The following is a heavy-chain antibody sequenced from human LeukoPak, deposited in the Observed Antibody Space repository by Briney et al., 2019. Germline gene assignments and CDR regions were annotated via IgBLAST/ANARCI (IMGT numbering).Heavy chain of an antibody. V-gene: IGHV3-21*01. CDR2: ISSSSSYI. Sequence: GGFLRLSCAASGFTFSSYSMNWVRQAPGKGLEWVSSISSSSSYIYYADSVKGRFTISRDNAKNSLYLQMNSLRAEDTAVYYCARDRRYGSGSSRPLSWGQGTLVTVSS. CDR3: ARDRRYGSGSSRPLS. J-gene: IGHJ5*02. CDR1: GFTFSSYS. D-gene: IGHD3-10*01.